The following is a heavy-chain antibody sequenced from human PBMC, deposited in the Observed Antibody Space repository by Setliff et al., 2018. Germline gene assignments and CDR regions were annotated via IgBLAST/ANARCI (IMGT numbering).Heavy chain of an antibody. J-gene: IGHJ4*02. V-gene: IGHV1-69*13. CDR1: GYTFTSYG. CDR3: AIPSSGNFYFDY. CDR2: IIPIFGTA. D-gene: IGHD1-26*01. Sequence: SVKVSCKASGYTFTSYGITWVRQAPGQGLEWMGGIIPIFGTAKYAQKFQGRVTITADQSTRTAYMELSSLRSEDTAVYYCAIPSSGNFYFDYWGQGTLVTVSS.